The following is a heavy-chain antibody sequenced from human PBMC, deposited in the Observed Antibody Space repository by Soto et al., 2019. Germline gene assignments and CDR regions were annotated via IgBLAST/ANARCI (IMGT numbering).Heavy chain of an antibody. V-gene: IGHV3-21*01. J-gene: IGHJ4*02. CDR2: ISSSSDYI. Sequence: PGGSLRLSCTASGFTFSFSSMNWVRQAPGKGLEWVSSISSSSDYIYYADSVKGRFTVSRDNAKNALYLQMNSVRAEDTAVYYCARDGSGWSRDCWGQGTLVTVSS. CDR1: GFTFSFSS. D-gene: IGHD6-19*01. CDR3: ARDGSGWSRDC.